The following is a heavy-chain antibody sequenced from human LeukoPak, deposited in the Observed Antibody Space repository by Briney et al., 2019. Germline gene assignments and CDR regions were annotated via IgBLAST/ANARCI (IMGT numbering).Heavy chain of an antibody. D-gene: IGHD2-2*01. V-gene: IGHV4-34*01. CDR2: IIHSGNT. CDR1: GGSFSGYY. Sequence: PSETLSLTCAVYGGSFSGYYWSWIRQPPGKGLEWIGEIIHSGNTNYNPSLKSRVTISVDTSKKQFSLKLSSVTAADTAVFYCARGPVPGYQLLRGSKWFDPWGRGTPVTVSS. CDR3: ARGPVPGYQLLRGSKWFDP. J-gene: IGHJ5*02.